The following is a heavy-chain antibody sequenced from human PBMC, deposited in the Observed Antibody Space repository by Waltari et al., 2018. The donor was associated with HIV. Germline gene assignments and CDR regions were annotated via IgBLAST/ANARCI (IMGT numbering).Heavy chain of an antibody. J-gene: IGHJ6*02. CDR1: GGSFSGYY. CDR2: INHSGST. CDR3: ASGSQTPEDAGVHYYGMDV. Sequence: QVQLQQWGAGLLKPSETLSLTCAVYGGSFSGYYWSWIRQPPGKGLEWIGEINHSGSTNYNPSLKSRVTISVDTSKNQFSLKLSSVTAADTAVYYCASGSQTPEDAGVHYYGMDVWGQGTTVTVSS. V-gene: IGHV4-34*01. D-gene: IGHD3-10*01.